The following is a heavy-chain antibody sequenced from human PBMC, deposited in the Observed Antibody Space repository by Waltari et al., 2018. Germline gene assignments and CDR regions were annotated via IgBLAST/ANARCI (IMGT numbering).Heavy chain of an antibody. V-gene: IGHV3-23*01. CDR2: ISGSGGST. J-gene: IGHJ4*02. Sequence: EVQLLESGGGLVQPGGSLRLSCAASGFTFSSYAMSWVRQAPGKGLGWVSAISGSGGSTDYADSVKGRFTISRDNSKNTLYLQMNSLRAEDTAVYYCAKEYLDYGEFFDYWGQGTLVTVSS. CDR3: AKEYLDYGEFFDY. CDR1: GFTFSSYA. D-gene: IGHD3-10*01.